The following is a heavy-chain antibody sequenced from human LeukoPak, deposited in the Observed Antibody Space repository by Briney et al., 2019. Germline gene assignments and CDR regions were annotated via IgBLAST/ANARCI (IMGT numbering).Heavy chain of an antibody. Sequence: GGSLRLSCAASGFTFSSYAMSWVRQAPGKGLEWVSAISGSGGSTCYADSVKGRFTITRDNSKNTLYLQMNSLRAEDTAVYYCAKGAITFGGVIVGNWFDPWGQGTLVTVSS. J-gene: IGHJ5*02. CDR3: AKGAITFGGVIVGNWFDP. CDR1: GFTFSSYA. D-gene: IGHD3-16*02. CDR2: ISGSGGST. V-gene: IGHV3-23*01.